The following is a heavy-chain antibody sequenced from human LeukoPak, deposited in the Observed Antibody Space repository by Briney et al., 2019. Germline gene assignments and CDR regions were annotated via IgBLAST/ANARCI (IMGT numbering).Heavy chain of an antibody. Sequence: GGSLRLSCAASGFTFSSYSMNWVRQAPGKGLEWVSSISSSSSYIYYADSVKGRFTISRDNAKNLLYLQMNSLRAEDTAVYYCARDQRDYGDYNFDYWGQGTLVTVSS. V-gene: IGHV3-21*01. J-gene: IGHJ4*02. CDR1: GFTFSSYS. CDR2: ISSSSSYI. D-gene: IGHD4-17*01. CDR3: ARDQRDYGDYNFDY.